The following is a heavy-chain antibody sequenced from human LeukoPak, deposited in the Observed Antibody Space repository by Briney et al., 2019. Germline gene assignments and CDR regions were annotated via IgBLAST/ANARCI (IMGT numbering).Heavy chain of an antibody. V-gene: IGHV1-69*01. D-gene: IGHD1-20*01. CDR2: IIPIFGTA. Sequence: SVKVSCKASGGTFSSYAISWVRQAPGQGLERMGGIIPIFGTANYAQKFQGRVTITADESTSTAYMELSSLRSEDTAVYYCARGCSGITGLCYYYYGMDVWGQGTTVTVSS. J-gene: IGHJ6*02. CDR3: ARGCSGITGLCYYYYGMDV. CDR1: GGTFSSYA.